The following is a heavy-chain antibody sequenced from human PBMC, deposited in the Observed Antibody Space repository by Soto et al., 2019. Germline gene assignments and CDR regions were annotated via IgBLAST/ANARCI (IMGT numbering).Heavy chain of an antibody. CDR2: IIPILGIA. Sequence: QVQLVQSGAEVKKPGSSVKVSCKASGGTFSSYTISWVRQAPGQGLEWMGRIIPILGIANYAQKFQGRVTITADKSTSTAYMELSSLRSEDTAVYYCASVVGPAARVGADYYYGMDVWGQGTTVTVSS. J-gene: IGHJ6*02. V-gene: IGHV1-69*02. CDR3: ASVVGPAARVGADYYYGMDV. D-gene: IGHD2-2*01. CDR1: GGTFSSYT.